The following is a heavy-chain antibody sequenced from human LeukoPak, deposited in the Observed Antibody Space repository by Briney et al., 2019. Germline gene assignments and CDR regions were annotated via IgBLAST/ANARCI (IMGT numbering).Heavy chain of an antibody. J-gene: IGHJ6*03. CDR1: GFTFSSYG. CDR2: IRYDGSNK. D-gene: IGHD4-11*01. V-gene: IGHV3-30*02. CDR3: AKEGLNSKSDRYYYYYYMDV. Sequence: GGSLRLSCAASGFTFSSYGMHWVRQAPGKGLEWVAFIRYDGSNKYYADSVKGRFTISRDNSKNTLYLQMNSLRAEDTAVYYCAKEGLNSKSDRYYYYYYMDVWGKGTTVTVSS.